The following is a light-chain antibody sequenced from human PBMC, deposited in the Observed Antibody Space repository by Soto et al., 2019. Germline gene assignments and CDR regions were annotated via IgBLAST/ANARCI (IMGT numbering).Light chain of an antibody. CDR3: QQYYNWPPGT. CDR1: QSVGSN. CDR2: GAS. J-gene: IGKJ2*01. Sequence: EIVMTQSPATLSVSPGERATLSCRASQSVGSNLAWYQQKPGQAPRLLIYGASTRATGIPARFSGSGSGTEFTLTISSLQSEDFAVYYCQQYYNWPPGTFGQENKLEIK. V-gene: IGKV3-15*01.